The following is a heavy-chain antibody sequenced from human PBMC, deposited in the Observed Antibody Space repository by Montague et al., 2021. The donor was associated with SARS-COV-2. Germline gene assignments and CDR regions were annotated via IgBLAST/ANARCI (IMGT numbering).Heavy chain of an antibody. CDR1: GFTFSSYA. J-gene: IGHJ6*02. CDR3: ARAGSGSYRYGMDV. V-gene: IGHV3-30*04. Sequence: SLRLSCSASGFTFSSYAMHWVRQAPGKGLEWVALTSYDGSNKYYVDSVXGRFTISRDNSKNTLYVQMNSLRAEDTAMYYCARAGSGSYRYGMDVWGQGTTVTVSS. D-gene: IGHD3-10*01. CDR2: TSYDGSNK.